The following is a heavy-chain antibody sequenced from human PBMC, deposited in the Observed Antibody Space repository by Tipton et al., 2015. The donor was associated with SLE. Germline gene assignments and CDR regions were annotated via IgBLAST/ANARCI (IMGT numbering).Heavy chain of an antibody. J-gene: IGHJ4*02. V-gene: IGHV3-49*04. Sequence: RSLRLSCRTPGFIFSDYSMTWVRQAPGKGLEWVGFIRSKAYGETTEYAASVKGRFTMSRDDSRNIAYLQMNSLKTEDTAVYYCSRTRLQLDYWGQGTLVTVSS. D-gene: IGHD2-21*01. CDR3: SRTRLQLDY. CDR2: IRSKAYGETT. CDR1: GFIFSDYS.